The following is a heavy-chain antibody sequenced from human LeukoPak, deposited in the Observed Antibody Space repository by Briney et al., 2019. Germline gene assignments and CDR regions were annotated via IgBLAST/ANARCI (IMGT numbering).Heavy chain of an antibody. V-gene: IGHV3-21*01. CDR1: GFTFSSYS. CDR3: ARGAPEGCRGRSCYSLGLTHLNY. Sequence: PGGCLRLSCAASGFTFSSYSMNWVRQAPGKGLEWVSSISSSSSYIYYADSVKGRFTISRDNSKNSLYLQMNSLRAEDTAVYYCARGAPEGCRGRSCYSLGLTHLNYRGQGTLVTVSS. D-gene: IGHD2-15*01. J-gene: IGHJ4*02. CDR2: ISSSSSYI.